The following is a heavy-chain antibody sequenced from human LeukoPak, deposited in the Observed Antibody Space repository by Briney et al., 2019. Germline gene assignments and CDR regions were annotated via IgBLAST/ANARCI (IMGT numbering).Heavy chain of an antibody. Sequence: PGGSLRLACAASGFTFSSYAMHWVRQAPGKGLEWVAVISYDGSNKYYADSVKGRFTISRDNSKNTLYLQMNSLRAEDTAVYYCARDYGDCSPDFWGQGTLVTVSS. D-gene: IGHD2-21*02. V-gene: IGHV3-30*04. CDR3: ARDYGDCSPDF. CDR1: GFTFSSYA. J-gene: IGHJ4*02. CDR2: ISYDGSNK.